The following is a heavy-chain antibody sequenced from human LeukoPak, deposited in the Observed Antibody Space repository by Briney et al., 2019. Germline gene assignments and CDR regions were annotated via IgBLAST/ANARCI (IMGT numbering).Heavy chain of an antibody. Sequence: GGSLRLSCAASEFSFSIYWMHWVRQAPGEGLVWVSRINTDGSSTSYADSVKGRFTISRDNSKNTLYLQMNSLRADDTALYYCARDLTGNVCDYWGQGTLVTVSS. J-gene: IGHJ4*02. D-gene: IGHD3-16*01. CDR2: INTDGSST. CDR3: ARDLTGNVCDY. CDR1: EFSFSIYW. V-gene: IGHV3-74*01.